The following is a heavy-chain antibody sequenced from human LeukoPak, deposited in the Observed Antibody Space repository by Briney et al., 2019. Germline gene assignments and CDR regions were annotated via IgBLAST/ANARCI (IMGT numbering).Heavy chain of an antibody. Sequence: SETLSLTCTVSGGSISSHYWSWIRQPPGKGLEWIGYISSIGSTNYNPSPKSRVTISVDTSKNQFSLKLTSVTAADTAVYFCARDPTTVTKGLDIWGQGTMVTVSS. V-gene: IGHV4-59*11. CDR3: ARDPTTVTKGLDI. CDR1: GGSISSHY. J-gene: IGHJ3*02. CDR2: ISSIGST. D-gene: IGHD4-17*01.